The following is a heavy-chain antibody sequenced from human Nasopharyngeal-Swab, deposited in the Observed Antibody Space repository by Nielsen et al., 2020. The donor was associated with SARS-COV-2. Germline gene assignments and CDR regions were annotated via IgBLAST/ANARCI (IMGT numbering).Heavy chain of an antibody. D-gene: IGHD6-6*01. J-gene: IGHJ4*02. V-gene: IGHV3-7*03. CDR2: IKQDGSEK. Sequence: WIRQPPGKGLEWVANIKQDGSEKYYVDSVKGRFTISRDNAKNSLYLQMNSLRAEDTAVYYCAREYSSSDCYDYWGQGTLVTVSS. CDR3: AREYSSSDCYDY.